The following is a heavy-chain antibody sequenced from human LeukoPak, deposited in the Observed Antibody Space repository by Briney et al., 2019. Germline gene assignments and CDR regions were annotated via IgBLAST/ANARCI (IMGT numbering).Heavy chain of an antibody. CDR3: ARSNRDASIAAALDY. CDR2: ISSSRSYI. V-gene: IGHV3-21*04. D-gene: IGHD6-13*01. Sequence: PGGSLRLSCAASGFTFSIYSMNWVRQAPGKGLEWVSSISSSRSYIYYADSVKGRFTISRDNAKNSLYLQMNSLRAEDTAVYYCARSNRDASIAAALDYWGQGTLVTVSS. J-gene: IGHJ4*02. CDR1: GFTFSIYS.